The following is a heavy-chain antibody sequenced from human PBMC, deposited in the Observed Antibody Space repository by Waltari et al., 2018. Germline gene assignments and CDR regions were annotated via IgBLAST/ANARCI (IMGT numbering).Heavy chain of an antibody. CDR2: IYSTWTT. V-gene: IGHV4-4*07. Sequence: QVQLQESGPGLVKPSEPLSLTCTVSGGSLSSYYWSWIRQSAGKGLEWIGRIYSTWTTNYNPSLKSRLTMSVDTSKDQFSLRLNSVTAADTAVYYCARDGEGTGIAARPFEYWGQGTLVTVS. CDR1: GGSLSSYY. CDR3: ARDGEGTGIAARPFEY. J-gene: IGHJ4*02. D-gene: IGHD6-6*01.